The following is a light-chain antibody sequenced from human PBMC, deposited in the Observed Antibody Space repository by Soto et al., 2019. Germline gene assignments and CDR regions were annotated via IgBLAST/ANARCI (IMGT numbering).Light chain of an antibody. CDR3: QQRSSWPLT. CDR2: GAS. CDR1: QSVSNNY. J-gene: IGKJ4*01. V-gene: IGKV3D-20*02. Sequence: EIVLRQSPGTLSLSTGERATLSCRASQSVSNNYLAWYQQKPGQAPRLLIYGASNRATGIPDRFSGSGSGTDFTLTISRLEPEDFAVYYCQQRSSWPLTFGGGTKVDI.